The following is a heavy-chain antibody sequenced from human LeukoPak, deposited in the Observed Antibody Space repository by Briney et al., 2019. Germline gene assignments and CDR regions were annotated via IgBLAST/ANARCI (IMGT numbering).Heavy chain of an antibody. Sequence: GGSLKLSCAASGFTFSGSAIHWVRQSSGKGLEWVGQIDKKDKGYATATAYAASVKGRFTISRDGSINTAYLQMKSLKTEDTALYYCTRDSGTYNWFDPWGQGTLVTVSS. J-gene: IGHJ5*02. V-gene: IGHV3-73*01. CDR2: IDKKDKGYATAT. CDR3: TRDSGTYNWFDP. D-gene: IGHD1-26*01. CDR1: GFTFSGSA.